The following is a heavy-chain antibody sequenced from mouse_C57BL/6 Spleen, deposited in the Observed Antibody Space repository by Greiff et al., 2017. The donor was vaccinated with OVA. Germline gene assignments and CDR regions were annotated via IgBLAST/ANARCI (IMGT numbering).Heavy chain of an antibody. Sequence: EVHLVESGGGLVKPGGSLKLSCAASGFTFSSYTMSWVRQTPEKRLEWVATISGGGGNTYYPDSVKGRFTISRDNAKNTLYLQMSSLRSEDTALYYCARLSNYYGSGYFDYWGQGTTLTVSS. J-gene: IGHJ2*01. CDR3: ARLSNYYGSGYFDY. CDR1: GFTFSSYT. D-gene: IGHD1-1*01. V-gene: IGHV5-9*01. CDR2: ISGGGGNT.